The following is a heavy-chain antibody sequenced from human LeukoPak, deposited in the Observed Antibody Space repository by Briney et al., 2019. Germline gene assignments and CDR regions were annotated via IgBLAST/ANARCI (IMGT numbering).Heavy chain of an antibody. CDR1: GGSIHSYY. V-gene: IGHV4-4*07. CDR2: IYTSGRT. D-gene: IGHD3-3*01. J-gene: IGHJ4*02. Sequence: SETLSLTCNVSGGSIHSYYWNWIRQPAGKGLEWIGRIYTSGRTIYNPSLKSRVTMSVDTSKNLLSLKVTSVNAADTAVYYCARGGNIFWSGYYDYFDSWGQGTLVIVSS. CDR3: ARGGNIFWSGYYDYFDS.